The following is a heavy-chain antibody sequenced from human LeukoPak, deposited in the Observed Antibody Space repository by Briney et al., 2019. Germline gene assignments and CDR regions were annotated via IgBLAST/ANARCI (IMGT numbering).Heavy chain of an antibody. V-gene: IGHV3-66*01. D-gene: IGHD3-9*01. CDR3: FGTPKDILTGYYRIGAFDI. CDR1: EFSVGSNY. Sequence: LTGGSLRLSCAASEFSVGSNYMTWVRQAPGKGLEWVSLIYSGGSTYYADSVKGRFTISRDNAKNSLYLQMNSLRAEDTAVYYCFGTPKDILTGYYRIGAFDIWGQGTMVTVSS. CDR2: IYSGGST. J-gene: IGHJ3*02.